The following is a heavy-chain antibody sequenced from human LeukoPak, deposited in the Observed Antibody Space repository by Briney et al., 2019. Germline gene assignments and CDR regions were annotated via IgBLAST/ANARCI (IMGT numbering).Heavy chain of an antibody. CDR1: GFTVSSNY. CDR2: IYNSGST. V-gene: IGHV3-66*01. Sequence: QAGGSLRLSCAASGFTVSSNYVSWVRQAPGKGLEWVAVIYNSGSTYYADSVKGRFTISRDNPKNTVYLHMKGLRAEDTAVYYCARAYYMDVWGKGTTVTVSS. J-gene: IGHJ6*03. CDR3: ARAYYMDV.